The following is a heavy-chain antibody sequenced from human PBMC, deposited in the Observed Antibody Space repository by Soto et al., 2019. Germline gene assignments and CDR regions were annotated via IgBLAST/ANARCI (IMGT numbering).Heavy chain of an antibody. D-gene: IGHD2-2*01. J-gene: IGHJ6*01. Sequence: QVQLVESGGGVVQPGRSLRLSCAASGFTFSSYAMHWVRQAPGKGLEWVAVISYDGSNKYYADSVKGRFNISRDNSKNQLYLQMNSLNAEDTAVYYCARAGNIVVVPAATKTLYYYYYGIDVWGQGTTVTVSS. CDR2: ISYDGSNK. CDR1: GFTFSSYA. CDR3: ARAGNIVVVPAATKTLYYYYYGIDV. V-gene: IGHV3-30*14.